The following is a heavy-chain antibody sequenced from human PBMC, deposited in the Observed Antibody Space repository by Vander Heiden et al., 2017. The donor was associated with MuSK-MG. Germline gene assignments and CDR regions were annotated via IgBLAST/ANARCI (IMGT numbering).Heavy chain of an antibody. CDR2: IIPILGIA. D-gene: IGHD3-10*01. Sequence: QVQLVQSGAEVQTPASSVKVSCKASGGTLSSYAFRWVRQAAGQGLGWMGRIIPILGIANYAQKFQGRVTITADKSTGTAYMELSSLRSEDTAVYYCASDRGGTYYYGSGSDYWGQGTLVTVSS. CDR1: GGTLSSYA. J-gene: IGHJ4*02. CDR3: ASDRGGTYYYGSGSDY. V-gene: IGHV1-69*04.